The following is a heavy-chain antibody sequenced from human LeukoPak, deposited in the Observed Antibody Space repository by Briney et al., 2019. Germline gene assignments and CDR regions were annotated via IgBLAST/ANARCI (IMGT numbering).Heavy chain of an antibody. V-gene: IGHV3-23*01. CDR3: AKDGRYCSGGSCYWWDY. Sequence: GGSLRLSCAASGFTFSSYAMSWVRQAPGKGLEWVSAISGSGGSTYYADSVKGRFTISRDNSKNTLYLQMNRLRAEETAVYYCAKDGRYCSGGSCYWWDYWGQGTLVTVSS. D-gene: IGHD2-15*01. CDR1: GFTFSSYA. J-gene: IGHJ4*02. CDR2: ISGSGGST.